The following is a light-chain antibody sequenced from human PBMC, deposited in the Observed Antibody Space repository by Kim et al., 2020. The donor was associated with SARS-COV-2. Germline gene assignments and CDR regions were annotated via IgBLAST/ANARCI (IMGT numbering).Light chain of an antibody. CDR2: DAS. CDR1: QSVSTY. Sequence: EIVLTQSPATLSLSPGERATLSCRASQSVSTYLAWYQQKPGQAPRLLIYDASNRATGIPARFSGSGSGTDFTLTISSLEPDDFAIYYCQQRSNLPPLTFGQGTKVDIK. CDR3: QQRSNLPPLT. V-gene: IGKV3-11*01. J-gene: IGKJ1*01.